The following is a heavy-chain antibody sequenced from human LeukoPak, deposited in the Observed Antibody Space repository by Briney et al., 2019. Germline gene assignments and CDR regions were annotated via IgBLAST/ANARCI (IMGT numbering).Heavy chain of an antibody. D-gene: IGHD3-3*01. V-gene: IGHV3-23*01. CDR2: ISATGNSK. Sequence: GGSLRLSCAASGFAFSNYAMSWVRQAPGKGLEWVSTISATGNSKYYADSVKGRFSTSRDAANSTLYLQVTSLRAEDTAVYYCAKDRDFYDSSNNFDFWGRGTLVTVSS. CDR1: GFAFSNYA. CDR3: AKDRDFYDSSNNFDF. J-gene: IGHJ4*02.